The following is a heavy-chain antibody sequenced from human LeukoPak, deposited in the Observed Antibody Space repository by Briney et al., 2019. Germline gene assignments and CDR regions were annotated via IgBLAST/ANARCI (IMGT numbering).Heavy chain of an antibody. J-gene: IGHJ6*03. D-gene: IGHD6-13*01. CDR3: ASELEQQLVRSAYYYYMDV. V-gene: IGHV1-69*05. CDR2: IIPIFGTA. Sequence: XAXXXXXRAPGQGLEWMGGIIPIFGTANYAQKFQGRGTITTDESTSTAYMELSSLRSEDTAVYYCASELEQQLVRSAYYYYMDVWGKGTTVTVSS. CDR1: XA.